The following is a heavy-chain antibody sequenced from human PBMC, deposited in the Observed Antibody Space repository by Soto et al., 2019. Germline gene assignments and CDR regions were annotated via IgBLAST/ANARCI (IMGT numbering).Heavy chain of an antibody. D-gene: IGHD6-25*01. V-gene: IGHV1-69*01. J-gene: IGHJ3*01. CDR2: IIPFVGRA. CDR3: ALGSGQGTDAFDL. Sequence: QVQLVQSGAEVKKPGSSVKVSCKASGGSFSTYAISWVRQAPGQGLEWMGGIIPFVGRADYAQRFHGRVTITADGSTTTVYMDLSSLRSADTAVYYWALGSGQGTDAFDLWGQGTMVTVFS. CDR1: GGSFSTYA.